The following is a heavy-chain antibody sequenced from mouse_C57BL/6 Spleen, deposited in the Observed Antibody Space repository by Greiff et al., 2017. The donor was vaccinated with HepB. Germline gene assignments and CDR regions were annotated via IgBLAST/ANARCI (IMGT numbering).Heavy chain of an antibody. J-gene: IGHJ3*01. D-gene: IGHD3-2*02. Sequence: QVQLQQPGAELVKPGASVKLSCKASGYTFTSYWMHWVKQRPGQGLEWIGMIHPNSGSTNYNEKFKSKATLTVDKSSSTAYMQLSSLTSEDSAVYYCAIDSSGYSWFAYWGQGTLVTVSA. V-gene: IGHV1-64*01. CDR1: GYTFTSYW. CDR3: AIDSSGYSWFAY. CDR2: IHPNSGST.